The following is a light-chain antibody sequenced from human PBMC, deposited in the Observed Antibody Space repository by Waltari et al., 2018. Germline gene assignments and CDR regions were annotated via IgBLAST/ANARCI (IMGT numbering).Light chain of an antibody. CDR1: SSNIGSNT. V-gene: IGLV1-44*01. CDR3: AAWDDSLTVV. CDR2: SNT. Sequence: QSVLTQPPSASGTPGQRVTISCSGSSSNIGSNTVNWYQQLPGTAPKLRIYSNTQRPSGVPDRFSGSKSGTSASLAISGLQSEDEADYYCAAWDDSLTVVFGGGTKLTVL. J-gene: IGLJ2*01.